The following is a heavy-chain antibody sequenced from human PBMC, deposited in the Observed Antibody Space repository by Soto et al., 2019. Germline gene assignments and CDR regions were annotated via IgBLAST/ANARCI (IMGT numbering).Heavy chain of an antibody. Sequence: SETLSLTCSVSAGPVFGGSYYWSWIRQPPGKRLEWIGHIYHTGSTSYNPSLKSRVTISIDTSENQFSLIRSSVTTADSAVYYCARQYCSGGSCNPAPGYLGYCGRGTLVTDSS. J-gene: IGHJ4*02. CDR2: IYHTGST. CDR1: AGPVFGGSYY. V-gene: IGHV4-61*01. CDR3: ARQYCSGGSCNPAPGYLGY. D-gene: IGHD2-15*01.